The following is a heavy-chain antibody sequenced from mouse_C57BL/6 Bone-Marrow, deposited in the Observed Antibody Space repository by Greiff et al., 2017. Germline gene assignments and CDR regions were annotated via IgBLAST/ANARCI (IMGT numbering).Heavy chain of an antibody. D-gene: IGHD5-1*01. CDR3: ARRGYLLDY. CDR2: ISSGGSYT. Sequence: EVKLQESGGDLVKPGGSLKLSCAASGFTFSSYGMSWVRQTPDKRLEWVATISSGGSYTYYPDSVKGRFTISRDNAKNTLYLQMSSLKSEDTAMYYCARRGYLLDYWGQGTTLTVSS. V-gene: IGHV5-6*02. CDR1: GFTFSSYG. J-gene: IGHJ2*01.